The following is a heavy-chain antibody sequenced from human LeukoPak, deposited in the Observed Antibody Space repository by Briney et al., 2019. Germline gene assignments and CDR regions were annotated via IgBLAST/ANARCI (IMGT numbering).Heavy chain of an antibody. CDR3: ARIFLDSGSYSDY. J-gene: IGHJ4*02. Sequence: SETLSLTCTVSGGSISSYYWSRIRQPPGKGLEWIGYIYYSGSTNYNPSLKSRVTISVDTSKNQFSLKLSSVTAADTAVYYCARIFLDSGSYSDYWGQGTLVTVSS. V-gene: IGHV4-59*12. CDR2: IYYSGST. D-gene: IGHD1-26*01. CDR1: GGSISSYY.